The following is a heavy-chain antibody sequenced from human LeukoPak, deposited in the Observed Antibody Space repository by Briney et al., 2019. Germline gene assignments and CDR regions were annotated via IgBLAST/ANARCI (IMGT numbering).Heavy chain of an antibody. D-gene: IGHD1-26*01. CDR2: INAGNGNT. V-gene: IGHV1-3*01. J-gene: IGHJ4*02. CDR1: GYTFTSYA. Sequence: GASVEVSCKASGYTFTSYAMHWVRQAPGQRLEWMGWINAGNGNTKYSQKFQGRVTITRDTSASTAYMELSSLRSEDTAVYYCAREELGGFSPYDYWGQGTLATVSS. CDR3: AREELGGFSPYDY.